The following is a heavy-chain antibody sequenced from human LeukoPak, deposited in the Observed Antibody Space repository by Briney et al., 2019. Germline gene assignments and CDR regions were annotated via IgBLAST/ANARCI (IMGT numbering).Heavy chain of an antibody. CDR3: AKGTRDVYDFWSGYQGSSKNY. V-gene: IGHV3-30*02. CDR1: GFTFSSYG. CDR2: IRYDGSNK. Sequence: PGGSLRLSCAASGFTFSSYGMHWVRQAPGKGLEWVAFIRYDGSNKYYADSVKGRFTISRDNSKNTLYLQMNSLRAEDTAVYYCAKGTRDVYDFWSGYQGSSKNYWGQGTLVTVSS. J-gene: IGHJ4*02. D-gene: IGHD3-3*01.